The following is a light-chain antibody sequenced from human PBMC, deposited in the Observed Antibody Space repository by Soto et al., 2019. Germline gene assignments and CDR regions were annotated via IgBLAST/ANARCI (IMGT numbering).Light chain of an antibody. V-gene: IGKV3-20*01. CDR2: VVS. CDR1: QSVSRNY. CDR3: PQYGIPPRT. J-gene: IGKJ1*01. Sequence: EIVLTQSPGTLSLSPGERATLSCRASQSVSRNYLAWYPQKPGQAPRLLIHVVSRRATCITDRFSGSGSGTDFTLTISRLEPEQFAGYYCPQYGIPPRTFGQGTKVEIK.